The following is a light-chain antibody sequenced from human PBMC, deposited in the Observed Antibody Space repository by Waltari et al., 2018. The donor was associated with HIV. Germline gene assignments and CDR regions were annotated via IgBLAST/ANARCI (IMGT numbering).Light chain of an antibody. CDR3: YSYAGSYTSV. CDR1: SSDVGGYNY. V-gene: IGLV2-11*01. CDR2: DVN. J-gene: IGLJ1*01. Sequence: QSALTQPRSVSGSPGQPVTISCTGTSSDVGGYNYVSWYQQHPGKATKPMIYDVNKRPSGFPDRFAGSKSGNTASLTISGLQTEDEADYYCYSYAGSYTSVFGTGTTVTVL.